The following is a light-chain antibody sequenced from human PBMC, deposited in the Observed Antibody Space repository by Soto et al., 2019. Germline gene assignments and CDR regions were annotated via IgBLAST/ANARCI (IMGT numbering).Light chain of an antibody. CDR3: QSYDRSLSGWV. CDR2: GNS. J-gene: IGLJ3*02. V-gene: IGLV1-40*01. Sequence: QSVLTQPPSVSGAPGQRVTISCTGSSSNIGAGYDVHWYQPLPGTAPKLLIYGNSNRPSGVPDRFSGSKSGTSASLAITGFQAEDEADYYCQSYDRSLSGWVFGGGTKLTVL. CDR1: SSNIGAGYD.